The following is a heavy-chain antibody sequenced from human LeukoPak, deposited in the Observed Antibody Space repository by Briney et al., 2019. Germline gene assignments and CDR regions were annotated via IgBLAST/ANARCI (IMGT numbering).Heavy chain of an antibody. D-gene: IGHD2-2*01. J-gene: IGHJ4*02. CDR2: INHNGNVN. CDR3: DSFYETY. Sequence: GGSLRLSCAASGFTFSSYWMNWARQAPGKGLEWVASINHNGNVNYYVDSVKGRFTISKDNAKNTVYLQMNNLRAEDTAVYYCDSFYETYWGRGTLVTVSS. CDR1: GFTFSSYW. V-gene: IGHV3-7*01.